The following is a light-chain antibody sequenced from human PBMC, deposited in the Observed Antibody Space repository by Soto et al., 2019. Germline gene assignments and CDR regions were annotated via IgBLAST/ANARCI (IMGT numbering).Light chain of an antibody. Sequence: EIVLTQSPATLSLSPGERATLSCRASQSVSSYLAWYQQKPGQAPRLLIYDASDWATGIIPARLFGSGAGTDFSLIISSLEPEDSAVYYCHQRSNWPWTFGQGTKVDIK. CDR3: HQRSNWPWT. V-gene: IGKV3-11*01. CDR1: QSVSSY. CDR2: DAS. J-gene: IGKJ1*01.